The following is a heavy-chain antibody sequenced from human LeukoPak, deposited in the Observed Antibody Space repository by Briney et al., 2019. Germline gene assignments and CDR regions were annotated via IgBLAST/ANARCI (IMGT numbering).Heavy chain of an antibody. CDR3: ARSVAASRDY. J-gene: IGHJ4*02. CDR1: GFTFDDYG. CDR2: INWNCGST. D-gene: IGHD2-15*01. Sequence: GGSLRLSCAASGFTFDDYGISWVRQAPGRGLEWVSGINWNCGSTGYADSVKGRFTISRDNAKNSLYLQMNSLRAEDTALYYCARSVAASRDYWGQGTLVTVSS. V-gene: IGHV3-20*04.